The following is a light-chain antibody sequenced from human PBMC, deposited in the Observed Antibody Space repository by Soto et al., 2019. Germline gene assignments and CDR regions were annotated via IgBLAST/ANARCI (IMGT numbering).Light chain of an antibody. CDR2: EVT. Sequence: QSALTQPRSMSGSPGQSVTITCTGTRSDVGNSNYVSWYQQHPGKAPKVMIYEVTKRPSGVPDRFSGSKSGNTASLTISGLQAEDEADYYCCSHAGSYTYVFGTGTKLTVL. CDR3: CSHAGSYTYV. CDR1: RSDVGNSNY. V-gene: IGLV2-11*01. J-gene: IGLJ1*01.